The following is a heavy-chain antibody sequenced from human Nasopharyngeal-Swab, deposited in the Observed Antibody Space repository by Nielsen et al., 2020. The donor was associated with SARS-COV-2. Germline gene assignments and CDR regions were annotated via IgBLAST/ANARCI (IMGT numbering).Heavy chain of an antibody. CDR3: AKGGSAEWLAFSYYGMDV. D-gene: IGHD6-19*01. CDR2: ISGSGGST. CDR1: GFTFSNYA. Sequence: GESLKISCAASGFTFSNYAMSWVRQAPGKGLEWVSAISGSGGSTYYADSVKGRFTISRDNSKNTLYLQMNSMRAEDTAVYYCAKGGSAEWLAFSYYGMDVWGQGTTVTVSS. J-gene: IGHJ6*02. V-gene: IGHV3-23*01.